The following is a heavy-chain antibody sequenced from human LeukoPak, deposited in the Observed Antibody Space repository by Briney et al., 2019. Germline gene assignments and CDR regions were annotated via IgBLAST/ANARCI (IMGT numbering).Heavy chain of an antibody. V-gene: IGHV4-34*01. CDR1: GRSFSSYY. Sequence: SQTLSLTCAVYGRSFSSYYWSWNSHPPKNGMGWNGEIKHSVSNNNNTTLKSRFTIPVDTSKNQFSLKLSALNATAPAVNSFAGDHGSVDCYYLGYWGQVAMVTV. CDR2: IKHSVSN. J-gene: IGHJ4*02. D-gene: IGHD2-21*02. CDR3: AGDHGSVDCYYLGY.